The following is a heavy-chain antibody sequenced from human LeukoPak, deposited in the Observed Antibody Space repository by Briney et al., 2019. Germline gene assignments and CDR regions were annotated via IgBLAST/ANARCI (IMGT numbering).Heavy chain of an antibody. V-gene: IGHV4-39*01. Sequence: SSETLSLTCTVSGVSISSSNSYWGRIRQPPGKGLEWIGSIYYSGNTYYNASLKSQVSISIDTSKNQFSLRLTSVTAADTAVYYCARQTGSGLFILPGGQGTLVTVSS. CDR2: IYYSGNT. J-gene: IGHJ4*02. CDR1: GVSISSSNSY. CDR3: ARQTGSGLFILP. D-gene: IGHD3/OR15-3a*01.